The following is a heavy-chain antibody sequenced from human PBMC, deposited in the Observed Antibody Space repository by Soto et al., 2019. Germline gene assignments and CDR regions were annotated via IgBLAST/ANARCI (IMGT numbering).Heavy chain of an antibody. Sequence: GGSLRLSCAASGFTFSSYGMHWVRQAPGKGLEWVAVISYDGSNKYYADSVKGRFTISRDNSKNTLYLQMNSLRAEDTAVYYCAKDRDITYYDFWSGYYPTSDYYGMDVWGQGTTVTVSS. D-gene: IGHD3-3*01. J-gene: IGHJ6*02. CDR2: ISYDGSNK. CDR3: AKDRDITYYDFWSGYYPTSDYYGMDV. V-gene: IGHV3-30*18. CDR1: GFTFSSYG.